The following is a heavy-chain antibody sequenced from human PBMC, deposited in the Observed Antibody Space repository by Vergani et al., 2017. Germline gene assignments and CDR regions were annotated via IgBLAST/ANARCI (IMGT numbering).Heavy chain of an antibody. CDR1: AFPFSSYA. J-gene: IGHJ4*02. V-gene: IGHV3-23*01. Sequence: EVQLLESGGGLVQPGGSLRLSCAASAFPFSSYAMSWVRQAPGKGLELVSAVSCSGGSKYYADSVKGRFTISRDNAKNTMYLQMNSLRVEDTAEYYCAKGELVGATTHFDYWGQGTLVTVSS. CDR3: AKGELVGATTHFDY. CDR2: VSCSGGSK. D-gene: IGHD1-26*01.